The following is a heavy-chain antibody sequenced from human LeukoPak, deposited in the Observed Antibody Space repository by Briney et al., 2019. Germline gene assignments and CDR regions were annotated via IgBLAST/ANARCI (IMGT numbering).Heavy chain of an antibody. V-gene: IGHV3-74*01. Sequence: GGSLRLSCAASGNYWMHWVRQAPGKGLVWVSHINSDGSWTSYADSVKGRFTISRDSSQKILNLQMNNLRVEDTAIYYCARGSTYDFWSGDALDVWGQGTMVTVAS. CDR1: GNYW. J-gene: IGHJ3*01. CDR2: INSDGSWT. CDR3: ARGSTYDFWSGDALDV. D-gene: IGHD3-3*01.